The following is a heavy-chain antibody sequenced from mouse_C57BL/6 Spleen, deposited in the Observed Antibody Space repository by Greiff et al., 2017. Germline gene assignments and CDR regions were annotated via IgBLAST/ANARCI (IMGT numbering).Heavy chain of an antibody. Sequence: EVQLQQSGTVLARPGASVKMSCKTSGYTFTSYWMHWVKQRPGQGLEWIGAIYPGNSDTSYNQKFKGKAKLTAVTSASTAYMELSSLTNEDSAVYYCTRTETAQAPFGYWGQGTTLTVSS. CDR2: IYPGNSDT. CDR1: GYTFTSYW. V-gene: IGHV1-5*01. D-gene: IGHD3-2*02. CDR3: TRTETAQAPFGY. J-gene: IGHJ2*01.